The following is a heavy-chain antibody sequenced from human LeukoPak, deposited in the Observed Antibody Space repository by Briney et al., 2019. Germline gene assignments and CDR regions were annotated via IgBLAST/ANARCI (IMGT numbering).Heavy chain of an antibody. CDR3: ARGDIVVVVAAPGEAFDI. Sequence: ASVKVSCKASGYTFTSYYMRWVRQAPGQGLEWMGIINPSGGSTSYAQKFQGRVTMTRDTSTSTVYMELSSLRSEDTAVYYCARGDIVVVVAAPGEAFDIWGQGTMVTVSS. V-gene: IGHV1-46*01. J-gene: IGHJ3*02. D-gene: IGHD2-15*01. CDR1: GYTFTSYY. CDR2: INPSGGST.